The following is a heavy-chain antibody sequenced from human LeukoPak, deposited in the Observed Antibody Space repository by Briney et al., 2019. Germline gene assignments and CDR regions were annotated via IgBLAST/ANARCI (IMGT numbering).Heavy chain of an antibody. Sequence: ASVKVSCKASGYTFTSYGISWVRQAPGQGLEWMGWISAYNGNTNYAQKLQGRVTMTTDTSTSTAYMELRSLRSDDTAVYYCARGSVAAARHNWFDPWGQGTLVTVSS. D-gene: IGHD2-15*01. CDR3: ARGSVAAARHNWFDP. J-gene: IGHJ5*02. CDR2: ISAYNGNT. CDR1: GYTFTSYG. V-gene: IGHV1-18*01.